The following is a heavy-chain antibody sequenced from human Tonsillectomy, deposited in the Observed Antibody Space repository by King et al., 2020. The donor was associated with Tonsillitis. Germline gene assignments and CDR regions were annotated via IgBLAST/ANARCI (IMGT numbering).Heavy chain of an antibody. Sequence: VQLVQSGGGVVQPGRSLRLSCAASGFTFSSYAMHWVRQAPGKGLEWVAVISYDGSNKYYADSVKGRFTISRDNSKNTLYLQMNSLRAEDTAVYYCARDLYGDLDYWGQGTLVTVSS. V-gene: IGHV3-30*04. CDR2: ISYDGSNK. J-gene: IGHJ4*02. CDR3: ARDLYGDLDY. D-gene: IGHD4-17*01. CDR1: GFTFSSYA.